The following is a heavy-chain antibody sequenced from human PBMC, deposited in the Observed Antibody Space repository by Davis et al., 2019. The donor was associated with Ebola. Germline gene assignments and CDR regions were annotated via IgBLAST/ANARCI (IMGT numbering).Heavy chain of an antibody. CDR1: GGSISSSNW. J-gene: IGHJ6*02. D-gene: IGHD6-19*01. Sequence: MPSETLSLTCAVSGGSISSSNWWSWVRQPPGKGLEWIGEIYHSGSTNYNPSPKSRVTISVDKSKNQFSLKLSSVTAADTAVYYCARAGSSGPWAYGMDVWGQGTTVTVSS. V-gene: IGHV4-4*02. CDR3: ARAGSSGPWAYGMDV. CDR2: IYHSGST.